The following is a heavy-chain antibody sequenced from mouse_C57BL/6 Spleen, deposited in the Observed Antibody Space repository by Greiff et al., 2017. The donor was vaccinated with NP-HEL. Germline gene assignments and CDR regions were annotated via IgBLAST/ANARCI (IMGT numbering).Heavy chain of an antibody. CDR2: ISPNSGST. Sequence: QVQLQQPGAELVKPGASVKLSCTASGYTFTSYWMHWVKQRPGQGLEWIGMISPNSGSTNYNEKFKGKGTLTRDTSSSTADMQLSSLTSEDSAVYCCARGEEKSYNGSSYVGFAYWGQGTLVTVSA. J-gene: IGHJ3*01. V-gene: IGHV1-64*01. D-gene: IGHD1-1*01. CDR3: ARGEEKSYNGSSYVGFAY. CDR1: GYTFTSYW.